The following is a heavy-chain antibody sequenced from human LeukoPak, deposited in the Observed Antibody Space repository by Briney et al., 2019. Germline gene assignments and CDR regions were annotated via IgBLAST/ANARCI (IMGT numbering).Heavy chain of an antibody. CDR1: GFTFSSYW. V-gene: IGHV3-74*01. Sequence: GGSLRLSCAASGFTFSSYWMPWVRHAPGKGLVWVSHISGDGSSTNFADSVKGRFTISRDNAKNTLYLQMNSLRAEDTAVYYCVQGGHSSGWYYFDYWGQGTLVTVSS. D-gene: IGHD6-19*01. J-gene: IGHJ4*02. CDR2: ISGDGSST. CDR3: VQGGHSSGWYYFDY.